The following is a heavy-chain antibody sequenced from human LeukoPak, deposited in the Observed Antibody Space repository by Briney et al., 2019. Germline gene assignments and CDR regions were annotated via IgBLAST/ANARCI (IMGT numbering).Heavy chain of an antibody. CDR1: GGSFSGYY. D-gene: IGHD6-13*01. J-gene: IGHJ4*02. CDR2: INHSGST. Sequence: SETLSLTCAVYGGSFSGYYWSWIRQPPGKGLEWIGEINHSGSTNYNPSLKSRVTISVDTSKNQFSLKLSSVTAADTAVYYCASSSSWYRFDYWGQGTLVTVSS. V-gene: IGHV4-34*01. CDR3: ASSSSWYRFDY.